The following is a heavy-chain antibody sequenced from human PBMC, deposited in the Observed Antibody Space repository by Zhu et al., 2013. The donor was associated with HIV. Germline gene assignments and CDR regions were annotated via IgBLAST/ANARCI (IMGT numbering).Heavy chain of an antibody. CDR3: ARDAGGDYHYYFDY. V-gene: IGHV4-4*02. J-gene: IGHJ4*02. D-gene: IGHD4-17*01. CDR2: IYHSGST. Sequence: QVQLQESGPGLVKPSGTLSLTCAVSGGSISSSNWWSWVRQPPGKGLEWIGEIYHSGSTNYNPSLKSRVTISVDTSKNQFSLKLSSVTAADTAVYYCARDAGGDYHYYFDYWGQGTLVTVSS. CDR1: GGSISSSNW.